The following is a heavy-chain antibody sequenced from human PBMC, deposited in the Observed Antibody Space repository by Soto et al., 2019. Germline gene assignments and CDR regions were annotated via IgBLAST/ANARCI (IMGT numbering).Heavy chain of an antibody. D-gene: IGHD1-26*01. V-gene: IGHV4-59*01. CDR3: AREGGGYYSADY. J-gene: IGHJ4*02. CDR1: GGSISSYY. Sequence: QVQLQESGPGLVKPSETLSLTCTVSGGSISSYYWSWIRQPPGKGLEWIGYVYYSGNTYYNPSLKSRVSISVDTSKNQFSLKLSSATAADTAVYYCAREGGGYYSADYWGQGTLVTVSS. CDR2: VYYSGNT.